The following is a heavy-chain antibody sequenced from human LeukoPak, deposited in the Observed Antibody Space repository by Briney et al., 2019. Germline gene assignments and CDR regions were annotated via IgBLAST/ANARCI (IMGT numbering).Heavy chain of an antibody. CDR2: INHSGST. V-gene: IGHV4-34*01. J-gene: IGHJ4*02. Sequence: SEALSLTCAVYGGSFSGYYWSWIRHPPGKGLEWIGEINHSGSTNYNPSLKSRVTISVDTSKNQFSLKLSSVTAADTAVYYCARDYDYVWGSYSDWGQGTLVTVSS. CDR3: ARDYDYVWGSYSD. D-gene: IGHD3-16*01. CDR1: GGSFSGYY.